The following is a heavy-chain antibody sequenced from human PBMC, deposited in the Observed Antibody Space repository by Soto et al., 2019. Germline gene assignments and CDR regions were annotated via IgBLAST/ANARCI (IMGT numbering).Heavy chain of an antibody. CDR3: ASTAYCGGDCYPEITPFHP. CDR2: ISAYNGNT. CDR1: GYTFTSYG. D-gene: IGHD2-21*02. J-gene: IGHJ5*02. V-gene: IGHV1-18*04. Sequence: GASVKVSCKASGYTFTSYGISWVRQAPGQGLEWMGWISAYNGNTNYAQKLQGRVTMTTDTSTSTAYMELRSLRSDDTAVYYCASTAYCGGDCYPEITPFHPWGQGTLVTVSS.